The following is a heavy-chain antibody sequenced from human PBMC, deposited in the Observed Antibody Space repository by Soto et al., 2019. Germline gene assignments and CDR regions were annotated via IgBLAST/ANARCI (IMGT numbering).Heavy chain of an antibody. J-gene: IGHJ4*02. V-gene: IGHV4-59*01. D-gene: IGHD6-13*01. Sequence: SETLSLTCTVSGGSISSYYWSWIRQPPGKGLEWIGYIYYSGSTNYNPSLKSRVTISVDTSKNQFSLKLSSVTAADTAVYYCARSLGSRILYFDYWGQGTRVTVSS. CDR2: IYYSGST. CDR3: ARSLGSRILYFDY. CDR1: GGSISSYY.